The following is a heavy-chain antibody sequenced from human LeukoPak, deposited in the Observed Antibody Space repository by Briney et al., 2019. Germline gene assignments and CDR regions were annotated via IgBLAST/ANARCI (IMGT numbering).Heavy chain of an antibody. CDR1: GFTFSSYS. V-gene: IGHV3-21*01. D-gene: IGHD4-11*01. CDR2: ISSSSSYI. Sequence: GGSLRLSCAASGFTFSSYSMNWVRQAPGKGLEWVSSISSSSSYIYYADSVKGRFTISRDNAKNSLYLQMNSLRAEDTAVYYCARDRGYSNYEFDYWGQGTLVTVSS. CDR3: ARDRGYSNYEFDY. J-gene: IGHJ4*02.